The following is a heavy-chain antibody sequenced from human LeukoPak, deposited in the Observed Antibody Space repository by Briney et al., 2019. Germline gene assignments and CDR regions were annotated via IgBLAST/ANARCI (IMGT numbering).Heavy chain of an antibody. CDR2: ISDDATGRFQ. Sequence: GTSLRLSCAASGFTFSSYTLHWVRQTPGKGLEWVAVISDDATGRFQYYADSVKGRFTISRDNSVNTLYLQMTSLRPEDTAVYFCTRDHWGRITTGGYFDYWGQGTLVTVSS. V-gene: IGHV3-30*01. J-gene: IGHJ4*02. CDR3: TRDHWGRITTGGYFDY. D-gene: IGHD6-13*01. CDR1: GFTFSSYT.